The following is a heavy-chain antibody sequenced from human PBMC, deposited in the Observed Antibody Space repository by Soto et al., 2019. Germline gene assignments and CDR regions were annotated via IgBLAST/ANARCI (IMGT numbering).Heavy chain of an antibody. CDR1: GGTFSSYA. V-gene: IGHV1-69*13. D-gene: IGHD3-3*01. CDR2: IIPIFGTA. J-gene: IGHJ6*02. CDR3: AREVLLFLDRAPKYYYYGMDV. Sequence: SVKVSCKASGGTFSSYAISWVRQAPGQGLEWMGGIIPIFGTANYAQKFQGRVTITADESTSTAYVELSSLRSEDTAVYYCAREVLLFLDRAPKYYYYGMDVWGQGTTVTVSS.